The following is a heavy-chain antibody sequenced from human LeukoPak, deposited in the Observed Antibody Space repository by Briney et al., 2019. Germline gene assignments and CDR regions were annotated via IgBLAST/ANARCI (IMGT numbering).Heavy chain of an antibody. V-gene: IGHV3-21*01. Sequence: GGSLRLSCVASGFSFSTYSMDWVRQAPGKGLEWVSSISSSSSYIYYADSVKGRFTISRDNAKNSLYLQMNSLRAEDTAVYYCARVGASSRVYYFDYWGQGTLVTVSS. CDR3: ARVGASSRVYYFDY. J-gene: IGHJ4*02. D-gene: IGHD2-15*01. CDR2: ISSSSSYI. CDR1: GFSFSTYS.